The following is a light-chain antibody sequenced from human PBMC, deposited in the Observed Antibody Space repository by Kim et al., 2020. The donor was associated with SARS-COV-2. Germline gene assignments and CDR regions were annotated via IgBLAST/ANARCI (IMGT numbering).Light chain of an antibody. CDR2: WAS. V-gene: IGKV4-1*01. Sequence: ETPTINCKTNHTVLDSNKNSLAWWQQKPGQPPKLVIYWASLRESGVPDRFSGSGSGTDFTLTISDLQAEDVAIYYCHQYYSVRWTFGQGTKVDIK. CDR1: HTVLDSNKNS. J-gene: IGKJ1*01. CDR3: HQYYSVRWT.